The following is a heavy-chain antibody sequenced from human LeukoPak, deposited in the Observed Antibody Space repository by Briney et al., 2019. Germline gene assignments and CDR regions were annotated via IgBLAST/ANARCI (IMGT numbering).Heavy chain of an antibody. J-gene: IGHJ5*02. D-gene: IGHD4/OR15-4a*01. CDR1: GGTFSSYA. CDR3: ASDATEIGASNWFDP. CDR2: IIPIFGTA. Sequence: GASVKVSCKASGGTFSSYAISWVRQAPGQGLEWMGGIIPIFGTANYAQKFQGRVTITADKSTSTAYMELSSLRSEDTAVYYCASDATEIGASNWFDPWGQGTLVTVSS. V-gene: IGHV1-69*06.